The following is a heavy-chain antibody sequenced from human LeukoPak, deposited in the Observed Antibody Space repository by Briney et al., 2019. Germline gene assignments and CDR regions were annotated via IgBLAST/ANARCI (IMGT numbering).Heavy chain of an antibody. CDR3: ARGVAVAGHDAFDI. D-gene: IGHD6-19*01. CDR1: GFTFSNYE. J-gene: IGHJ3*02. V-gene: IGHV3-48*03. CDR2: ISSSGSTI. Sequence: GGSLRLSCAASGFTFSNYEMNWVRQAPGKGLEWVSYISSSGSTIYYADSVKGRFTISRDNAKNSLYLQMNSLRAEDTAVYYCARGVAVAGHDAFDIWGQGTVVTVSS.